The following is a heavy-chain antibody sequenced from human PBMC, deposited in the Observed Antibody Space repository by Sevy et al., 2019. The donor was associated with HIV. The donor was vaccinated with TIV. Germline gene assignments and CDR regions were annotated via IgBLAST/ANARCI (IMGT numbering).Heavy chain of an antibody. Sequence: GGSLRLSCAASGFTFSIYALSWVRQAPGKGLEWVSAISGGGDRTYYADSVKGRFTISRDNSKNTVYLQMDSLRAEDTAIYYGAKDPSYYYGSGRDWFDPWGQGTLVTVSS. D-gene: IGHD3-10*01. CDR3: AKDPSYYYGSGRDWFDP. CDR2: ISGGGDRT. J-gene: IGHJ5*02. V-gene: IGHV3-23*01. CDR1: GFTFSIYA.